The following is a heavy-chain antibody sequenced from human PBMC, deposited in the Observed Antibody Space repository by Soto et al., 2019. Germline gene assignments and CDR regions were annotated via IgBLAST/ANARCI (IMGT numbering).Heavy chain of an antibody. CDR1: GFTFSSYG. Sequence: QVQLVESGGGVVQPGRSLRLSCAASGFTFSSYGMHWVRQAPGKGLEWVAVIWYDGSNKYYADSVQGRFTISRDNSKNTLYLQMNSLRAEDTAVYYCARTIAVAGTGYYYGMDVWGQGTTVTVSS. D-gene: IGHD6-19*01. CDR2: IWYDGSNK. V-gene: IGHV3-33*01. J-gene: IGHJ6*02. CDR3: ARTIAVAGTGYYYGMDV.